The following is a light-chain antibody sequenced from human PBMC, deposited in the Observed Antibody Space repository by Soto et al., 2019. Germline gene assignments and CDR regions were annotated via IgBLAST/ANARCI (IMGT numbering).Light chain of an antibody. CDR1: RRDGGGHDC. V-gene: IGLV2-14*01. CDR2: EGS. J-gene: IGLJ1*01. Sequence: QSVLTQPASVSGSDGQSVTISCTRTRRDGGGHDCGSSYQQRPGKTPKLMIYEGSTRNSGVSNRFSGFKSGNAASLTISGLQAEDEADYYCSSYTTIKAYVFGTGTKGTVL. CDR3: SSYTTIKAYV.